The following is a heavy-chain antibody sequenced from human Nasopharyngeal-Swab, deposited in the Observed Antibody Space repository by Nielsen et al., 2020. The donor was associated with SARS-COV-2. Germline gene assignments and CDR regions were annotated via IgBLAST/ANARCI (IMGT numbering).Heavy chain of an antibody. Sequence: GGSLRLSCAASGFTFSSYAMHWVRQAPGKGLEWVAVISYDGSNKYYADSVKGRFTISRDNSKNTLYLQMNSLRAEDTAVYYFARAHYYDSSGLAPSGAFDIWGQGTMVTVSS. V-gene: IGHV3-30-3*01. J-gene: IGHJ3*02. D-gene: IGHD3-22*01. CDR1: GFTFSSYA. CDR2: ISYDGSNK. CDR3: ARAHYYDSSGLAPSGAFDI.